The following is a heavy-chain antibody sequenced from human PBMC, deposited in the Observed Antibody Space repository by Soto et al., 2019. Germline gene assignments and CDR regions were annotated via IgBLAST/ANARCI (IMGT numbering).Heavy chain of an antibody. Sequence: SETLSLTCTVSGGSISSGGYYWSWIRQHPGKGLEWIGYIYYSGSTYYNPSLKSRVTISVDTSKNQFSLKLSSVTAADTAVYYCARTDYGSGSYSLLPYYYYYGMDVWGQGTTVTVSS. CDR2: IYYSGST. D-gene: IGHD3-10*01. CDR3: ARTDYGSGSYSLLPYYYYYGMDV. V-gene: IGHV4-31*03. CDR1: GGSISSGGYY. J-gene: IGHJ6*02.